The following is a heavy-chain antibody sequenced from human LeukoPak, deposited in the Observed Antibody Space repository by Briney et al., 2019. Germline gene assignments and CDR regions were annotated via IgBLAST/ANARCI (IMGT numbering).Heavy chain of an antibody. J-gene: IGHJ4*02. V-gene: IGHV5-51*01. CDR2: IYPGDSDT. CDR1: GYSFTSYW. CDR3: ARHNCGSYYDSSGYYPFDY. D-gene: IGHD3-22*01. Sequence: GESLKISCKGSGYSFTSYWIGWVRQMPGKGLEWMGIIYPGDSDTRYSPSFQGQVTISADKSISTAYLQWSSLKASDTAMYYCARHNCGSYYDSSGYYPFDYWGQGTLVTVSS.